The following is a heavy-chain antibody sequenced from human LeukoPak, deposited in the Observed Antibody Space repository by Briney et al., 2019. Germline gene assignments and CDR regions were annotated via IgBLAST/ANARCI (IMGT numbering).Heavy chain of an antibody. CDR3: TEVHYYGPDY. Sequence: GGSLRLSCAASGFTVSSYGMHWVRQAPGKGLEWVTFIRYDGSNKYYADSVKGRFTISRDNSKNTLYLQMNSLRAEDTAVYYCTEVHYYGPDYWGQGTLVTVSS. V-gene: IGHV3-30*02. CDR1: GFTVSSYG. D-gene: IGHD3-10*01. J-gene: IGHJ4*02. CDR2: IRYDGSNK.